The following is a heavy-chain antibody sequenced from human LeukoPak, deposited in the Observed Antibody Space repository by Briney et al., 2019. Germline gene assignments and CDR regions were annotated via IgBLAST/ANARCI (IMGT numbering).Heavy chain of an antibody. D-gene: IGHD2-2*02. CDR1: GFTFSSYG. J-gene: IGHJ4*02. Sequence: GGSLRLSCAASGFTFSSYGMHWVRQAPGKGLEWVAVISYDGSNKYYADSVKGRFTISRDNSKNSLYLQMTSLRAGDTAVYYCARKYCSSTSCHSPFDFWGQGTLVTVSS. V-gene: IGHV3-30*03. CDR2: ISYDGSNK. CDR3: ARKYCSSTSCHSPFDF.